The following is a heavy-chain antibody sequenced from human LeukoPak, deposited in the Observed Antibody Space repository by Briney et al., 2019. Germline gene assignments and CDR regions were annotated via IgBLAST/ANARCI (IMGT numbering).Heavy chain of an antibody. CDR2: IYYSGST. CDR1: GGSPSRYY. D-gene: IGHD3-3*01. Sequence: SGTLSLTCTVPGGSPSRYYWSSMRQPPGNGLEWIGYIYYSGSTNYNPSLKSRVTISVDTSKNHFSLKLSSVTAADTAVYYCARAGQGDFWSGLRYFDYWGQGTLVTVSS. J-gene: IGHJ4*02. V-gene: IGHV4-59*01. CDR3: ARAGQGDFWSGLRYFDY.